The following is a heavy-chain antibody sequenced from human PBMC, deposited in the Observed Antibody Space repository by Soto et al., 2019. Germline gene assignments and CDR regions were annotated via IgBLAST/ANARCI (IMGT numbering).Heavy chain of an antibody. CDR3: ATDLSLYRRGSYYNRY. Sequence: VASVKVSCKVSGYTLTELSMHWVRQAPGKGLEWMGGFDPEDGETIYAQKFQGRVTMTEDTSTDTAYMELSSLRSEDTAVYYCATDLSLYRRGSYYNRYWGQGTLVTVSS. V-gene: IGHV1-24*01. CDR2: FDPEDGET. D-gene: IGHD3-10*01. J-gene: IGHJ4*02. CDR1: GYTLTELS.